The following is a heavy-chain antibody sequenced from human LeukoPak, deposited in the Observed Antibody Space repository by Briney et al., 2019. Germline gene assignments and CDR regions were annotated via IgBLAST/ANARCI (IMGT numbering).Heavy chain of an antibody. D-gene: IGHD6-19*01. CDR1: GFTFSSYA. V-gene: IGHV3-30-3*01. CDR3: ARDSSMYSSGLDAFDI. CDR2: ISYDGSNK. Sequence: GGSLRLSCAASGFTFSSYAMHWVRQAPGKGLEWVAVISYDGSNKYYADSVMGRFTISRDNSKNTLYLQMNSLRAEDTAVYYCARDSSMYSSGLDAFDIWGQGTMVTVSS. J-gene: IGHJ3*02.